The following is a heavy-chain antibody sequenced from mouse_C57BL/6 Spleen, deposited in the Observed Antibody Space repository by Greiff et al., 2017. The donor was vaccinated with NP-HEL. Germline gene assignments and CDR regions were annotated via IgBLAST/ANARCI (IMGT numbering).Heavy chain of an antibody. D-gene: IGHD1-1*01. CDR3: AREVYGSSLFFDY. J-gene: IGHJ2*01. V-gene: IGHV1-54*01. CDR1: GYAFTNYL. Sequence: LQESGAELVRPGTSVKVSCKASGYAFTNYLIEWVKQRPGQGLEWIGVINPGSGGTNYNEKFKGKATLTADKSSSTAYMQLSSLTSEDSAVYFCAREVYGSSLFFDYWGQGTTLTVSS. CDR2: INPGSGGT.